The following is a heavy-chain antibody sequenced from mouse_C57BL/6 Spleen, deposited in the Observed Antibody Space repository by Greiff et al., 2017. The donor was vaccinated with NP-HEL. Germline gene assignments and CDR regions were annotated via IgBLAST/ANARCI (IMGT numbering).Heavy chain of an antibody. J-gene: IGHJ4*01. CDR1: GYSITSGYY. Sequence: DVKLVESGPGLVKPSQSLSLTCSVTGYSITSGYYWHWIRQFPGNKLEWMGYISYDGSNNYNPSLKNRISITRDTSKNQFFLKVNSVTTEDTATYYCARDSNYPYYYAMDYWGQGTSVTVSS. CDR2: ISYDGSN. D-gene: IGHD2-5*01. V-gene: IGHV3-6*01. CDR3: ARDSNYPYYYAMDY.